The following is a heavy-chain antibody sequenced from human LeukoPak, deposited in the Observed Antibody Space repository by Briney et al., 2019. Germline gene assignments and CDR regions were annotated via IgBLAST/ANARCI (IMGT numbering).Heavy chain of an antibody. D-gene: IGHD5-12*01. CDR2: IKQDGSEK. CDR3: ARGGGGGYVTFDY. CDR1: GFTFSSYW. V-gene: IGHV3-7*01. Sequence: GGSLRLSCAASGFTFSSYWMSWVRQAPGKGLEWVANIKQDGSEKSYVDSVKGRFTISRDNAKNSLYLQMNSLRAEDTAVYYCARGGGGGYVTFDYWGQGTLVTVSS. J-gene: IGHJ4*02.